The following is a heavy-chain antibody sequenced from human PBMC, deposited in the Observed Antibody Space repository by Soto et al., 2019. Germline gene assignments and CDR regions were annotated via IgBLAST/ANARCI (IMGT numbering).Heavy chain of an antibody. V-gene: IGHV3-43*01. Sequence: EVQLVESGGVVVQPGGSLRLSCAASGFTFDDYTMHWVRQAPGKGLEWVSLISWDGGSTYYADSVKGRFTISRDNSKNSLYLQMNSLRTEDTALYYCAKDMHIVATTYYFDYWGQGTLVTVSS. CDR3: AKDMHIVATTYYFDY. D-gene: IGHD5-12*01. J-gene: IGHJ4*02. CDR1: GFTFDDYT. CDR2: ISWDGGST.